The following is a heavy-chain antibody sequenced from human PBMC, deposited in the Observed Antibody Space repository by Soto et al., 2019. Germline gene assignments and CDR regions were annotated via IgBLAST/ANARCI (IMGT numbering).Heavy chain of an antibody. V-gene: IGHV4-59*01. J-gene: IGHJ5*02. Sequence: SETLSLTCTVSDDSITNYYWSWIRQPPGKGLEWVGYIYHSGTSSSNPSLKSRVAMSMDTSKRQISLKLTSVTAADTAVYYCAREYMRWFDPWGQGTLVTAPQ. CDR3: AREYMRWFDP. CDR1: DDSITNYY. D-gene: IGHD1-20*01. CDR2: IYHSGTS.